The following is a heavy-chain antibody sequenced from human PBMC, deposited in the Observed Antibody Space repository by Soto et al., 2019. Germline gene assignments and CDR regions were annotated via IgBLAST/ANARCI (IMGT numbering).Heavy chain of an antibody. Sequence: QVQLVQSGAEVKKPGASVKVSCKASGYTFTSYYMHWVRLAPGQGLEWMGIINPDGGGTSYAQQCQGRVIMPRDTSTSTVYMEMSSLRSEDTAVYYCAVGGNYLSMDVWGQGTTVTVSS. V-gene: IGHV1-46*01. D-gene: IGHD4-4*01. CDR3: AVGGNYLSMDV. CDR2: INPDGGGT. J-gene: IGHJ6*02. CDR1: GYTFTSYY.